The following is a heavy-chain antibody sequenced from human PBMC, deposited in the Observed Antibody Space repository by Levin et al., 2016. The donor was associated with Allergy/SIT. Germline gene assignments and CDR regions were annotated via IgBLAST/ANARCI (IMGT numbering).Heavy chain of an antibody. CDR1: GFTVSSNY. CDR3: ARAMVGYNGNVLGE. D-gene: IGHD5-24*01. Sequence: GGSLRLSCAASGFTVSSNYMTWVRQAPGKGLEWVSVIYSGGSTYYADSVKGRFTISRDNSKNTLHLQMNSLRAEDTAVYYCARAMVGYNGNVLGEWGQGTLVTVSS. CDR2: IYSGGST. V-gene: IGHV3-66*01. J-gene: IGHJ4*02.